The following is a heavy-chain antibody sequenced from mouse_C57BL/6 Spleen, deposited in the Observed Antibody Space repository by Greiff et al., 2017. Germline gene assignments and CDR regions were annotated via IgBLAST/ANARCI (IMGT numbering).Heavy chain of an antibody. Sequence: VQLQQSGAELVKPGASVKLSCTASGFNIKDYYMHWVKQRTEQGLEWIGRIDPEDGDTKYAPKFQGKATITADTSSNTAYLQLSSLTSEDTAVYYCARTKGYYMDAMDDWGQGTSATVSS. J-gene: IGHJ4*01. V-gene: IGHV14-2*01. D-gene: IGHD2-12*01. CDR1: GFNIKDYY. CDR2: IDPEDGDT. CDR3: ARTKGYYMDAMDD.